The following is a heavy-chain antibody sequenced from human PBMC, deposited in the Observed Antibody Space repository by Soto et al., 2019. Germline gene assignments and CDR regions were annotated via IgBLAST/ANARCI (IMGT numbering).Heavy chain of an antibody. J-gene: IGHJ4*02. D-gene: IGHD4-17*01. CDR2: IYHSGNT. Sequence: ASETLSLTCTVFGDSISSPIWWSWVRQPPGKGLEWIGEIYHSGNTNYNPSLKSRVTVSVDKSKNHFSLNLISVTAADTAIYYCARRGGSYDDYKVNYFESWGQGALVTVSS. CDR1: GDSISSPIW. V-gene: IGHV4-4*02. CDR3: ARRGGSYDDYKVNYFES.